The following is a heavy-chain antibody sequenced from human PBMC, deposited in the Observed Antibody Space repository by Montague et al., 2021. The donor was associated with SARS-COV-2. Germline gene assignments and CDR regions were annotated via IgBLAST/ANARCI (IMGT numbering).Heavy chain of an antibody. CDR2: IPTRGST. V-gene: IGHV4-61*02. J-gene: IGHJ4*02. CDR1: GGSISTGRYF. Sequence: TLSLTCTVSGGSISTGRYFWCVSLQPAGKLLGCIGRIPTRGSTHYSPSLKSGVTISVDTSKNQFSLKLDPMTAADTALYYCSSGGWKFGSEFDYWGQGTLVTVSS. CDR3: SSGGWKFGSEFDY. D-gene: IGHD1-1*01.